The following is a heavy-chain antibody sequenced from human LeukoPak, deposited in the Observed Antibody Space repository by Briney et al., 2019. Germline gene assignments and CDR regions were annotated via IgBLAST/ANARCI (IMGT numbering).Heavy chain of an antibody. Sequence: LTCAVYGGSFSGYYWSWIRQPPGKGLEWVSFISTSSSYIYYADSVKGRFTISRDNAKNSLYLQMNSLRAEDTAVYYCARVFAVVRGVITYFDYWGQGTLVTVSS. CDR1: GGSFSGYY. CDR3: ARVFAVVRGVITYFDY. D-gene: IGHD3-10*01. V-gene: IGHV3-11*06. J-gene: IGHJ4*02. CDR2: ISTSSSYI.